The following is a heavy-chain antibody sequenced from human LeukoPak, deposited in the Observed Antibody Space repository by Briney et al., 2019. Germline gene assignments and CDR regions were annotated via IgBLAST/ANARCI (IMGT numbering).Heavy chain of an antibody. CDR2: IMKDGGDK. J-gene: IGHJ4*02. Sequence: PGGSLRLSCAASGFIFTNYWMTWVRQTPGKGLEWVANIMKDGGDKYYVDSVKGRFTISRDNAKNSVYLQMNSLRAEDTAVYYCVRDRDYYVFDLWGQGILVTVSS. V-gene: IGHV3-7*01. D-gene: IGHD3-10*02. CDR3: VRDRDYYVFDL. CDR1: GFIFTNYW.